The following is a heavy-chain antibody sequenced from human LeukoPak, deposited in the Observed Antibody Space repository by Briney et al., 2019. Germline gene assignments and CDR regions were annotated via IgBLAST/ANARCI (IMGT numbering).Heavy chain of an antibody. CDR2: IRSSGSTI. D-gene: IGHD1-7*01. Sequence: GGSLRLSCTASGFTFSGYSMNWVRQAPGKGLEWISYIRSSGSTIYYADSMKGRFTISRDNAKNSLYLQMNSLGAEDTAVYYCARMNYISSGWGAPFDYWGQGTLVTVSS. J-gene: IGHJ4*02. V-gene: IGHV3-48*04. CDR3: ARMNYISSGWGAPFDY. CDR1: GFTFSGYS.